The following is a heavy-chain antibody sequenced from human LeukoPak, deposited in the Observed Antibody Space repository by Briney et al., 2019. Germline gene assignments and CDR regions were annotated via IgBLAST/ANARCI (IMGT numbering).Heavy chain of an antibody. Sequence: GASVNVSCKASGYTFTSYYMHWVRQAPGQGLEWMGLINPSGSSTSYAQKFQGRLSLTRDMSTSTDYMELSSLRSDDTAVYFCARDTSEGDYAWWFDPWGQGTLVTVAS. CDR3: ARDTSEGDYAWWFDP. CDR1: GYTFTSYY. D-gene: IGHD3-16*01. V-gene: IGHV1-46*01. CDR2: INPSGSST. J-gene: IGHJ5*02.